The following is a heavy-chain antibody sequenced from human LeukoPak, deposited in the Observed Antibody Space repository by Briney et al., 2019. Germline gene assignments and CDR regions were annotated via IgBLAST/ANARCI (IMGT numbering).Heavy chain of an antibody. CDR3: ARDCDFWSGYYDGAYFDY. Sequence: TGGSLRLSCAASGFTFSDYYMSWIRQAPGKGLEWVSYISSSGSTIYYADSVKGRFTISRDNAKNSLYLQMNSLRAEDTAVYYCARDCDFWSGYYDGAYFDYWGQGTLVTVSS. CDR2: ISSSGSTI. D-gene: IGHD3-3*01. V-gene: IGHV3-11*01. CDR1: GFTFSDYY. J-gene: IGHJ4*02.